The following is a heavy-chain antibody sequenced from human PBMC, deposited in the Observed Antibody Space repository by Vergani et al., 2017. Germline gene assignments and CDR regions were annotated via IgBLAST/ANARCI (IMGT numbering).Heavy chain of an antibody. J-gene: IGHJ4*02. CDR3: ARRMRSSSWQGGDY. D-gene: IGHD6-13*01. CDR1: GFTVSSNY. Sequence: EVQLVESGGGLVQPGGSLRLSCAASGFTVSSNYMSWVRQAPGKGLAWVSVIYSGGSTYYADSVKGRFTISRDNSKNTLYLQMNSLRAEDTAVYYCARRMRSSSWQGGDYWGQGTLVIVSS. CDR2: IYSGGST. V-gene: IGHV3-66*02.